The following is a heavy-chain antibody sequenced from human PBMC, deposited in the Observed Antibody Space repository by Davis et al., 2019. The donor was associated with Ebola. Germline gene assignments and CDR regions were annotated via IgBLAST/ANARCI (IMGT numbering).Heavy chain of an antibody. CDR2: IYYSGST. CDR1: GGSISSSSYY. J-gene: IGHJ5*02. D-gene: IGHD1-26*01. Sequence: GSLRLSCTVSGGSISSSSYYWGWIRQPPGKGLEWIGSIYYSGSTNYNPSLKSRVTISVDTSKNQFSLKLSSVTAADTAVYYCARQGSAWYNWFDPWGQGTLVTVSS. CDR3: ARQGSAWYNWFDP. V-gene: IGHV4-39*01.